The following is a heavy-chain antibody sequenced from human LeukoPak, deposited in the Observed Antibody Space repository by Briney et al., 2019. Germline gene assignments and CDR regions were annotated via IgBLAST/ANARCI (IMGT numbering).Heavy chain of an antibody. Sequence: GGSLRLSCAASGLTSSSYGMTWVRQAPGKRLKWVSAISGDGGSTYYADSVKGRFTISRDNSKNTLYLQMNSLRAEDTALYYCAKHEYLAARPRYFDYWGQGTLVTVSS. CDR3: AKHEYLAARPRYFDY. CDR2: ISGDGGST. J-gene: IGHJ4*02. CDR1: GLTSSSYG. V-gene: IGHV3-23*01. D-gene: IGHD6-6*01.